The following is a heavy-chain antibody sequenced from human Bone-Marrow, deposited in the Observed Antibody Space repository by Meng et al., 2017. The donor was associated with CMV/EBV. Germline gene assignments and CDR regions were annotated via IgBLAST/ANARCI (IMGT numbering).Heavy chain of an antibody. CDR1: GFTFSSYG. D-gene: IGHD3-22*01. CDR3: ARHGYYDSSGYGGYFDY. Sequence: GESLKISCAASGFTFSSYGMHWVRQAPGKGLEWVAVIWYDGSNKYYADPVKGRFTISRDNSKNTLYLQMNSLRTEDTAVYYCARHGYYDSSGYGGYFDYWGQGTLVTVSS. CDR2: IWYDGSNK. J-gene: IGHJ4*02. V-gene: IGHV3-33*01.